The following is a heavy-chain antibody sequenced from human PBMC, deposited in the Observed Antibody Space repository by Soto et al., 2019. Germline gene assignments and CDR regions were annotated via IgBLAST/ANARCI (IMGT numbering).Heavy chain of an antibody. Sequence: PSETLSLTCTVSGGSISSYYLSWIRQPPGKGLEWIGYIYYSGSTNYNPSLKSRVTISVDTSKNQFSLKLSSVTAADTAVYYCARDIAAAGTNWFDPWGQGTLVTVSS. J-gene: IGHJ5*02. D-gene: IGHD6-13*01. CDR2: IYYSGST. CDR3: ARDIAAAGTNWFDP. V-gene: IGHV4-59*01. CDR1: GGSISSYY.